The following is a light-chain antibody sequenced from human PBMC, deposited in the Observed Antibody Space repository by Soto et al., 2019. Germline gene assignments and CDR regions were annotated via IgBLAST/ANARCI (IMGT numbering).Light chain of an antibody. CDR2: HNN. CDR1: SSNIGADFD. V-gene: IGLV1-40*01. J-gene: IGLJ1*01. CDR3: SSYTSSSTLYV. Sequence: QSVLTQPPSVSGAPGQRVTISCTGSSSNIGADFDVHWYQHLPGTAPKLLISHNNNRPSGVPDRFSGSKSGTSASLTISGLQAEDEADYYCSSYTSSSTLYVFGTGTKVTVL.